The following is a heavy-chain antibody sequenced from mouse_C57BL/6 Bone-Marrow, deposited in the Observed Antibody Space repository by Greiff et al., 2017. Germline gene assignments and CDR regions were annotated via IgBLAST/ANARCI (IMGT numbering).Heavy chain of an antibody. CDR2: IDPADGET. CDR3: TTAEVAY. J-gene: IGHJ3*01. Sequence: VHVKQSGAELVKPGASVKLSCTASGFNFTDYYMHWVKQRAEQGLEWIGRIDPADGETKYAQKFQGKATITADTSSNPACLQLSSLTSEDTAGYYGTTAEVAYWGQGTLVTVSA. CDR1: GFNFTDYY. V-gene: IGHV14-2*01.